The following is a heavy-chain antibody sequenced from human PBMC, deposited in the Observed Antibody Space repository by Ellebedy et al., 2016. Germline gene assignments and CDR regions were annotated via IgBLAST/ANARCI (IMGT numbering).Heavy chain of an antibody. V-gene: IGHV4-59*01. CDR3: ARGRRSHDQFAPFDF. Sequence: SETLSLTCNVSGGSINSYYWSSIRQPPGRGLEWRGYFSNSGSANYNPSPKSHATISGDPSRNQFSLRLNSVTAADTALYYCARGRRSHDQFAPFDFWGQGILVTVSS. CDR2: FSNSGSA. D-gene: IGHD2-15*01. CDR1: GGSINSYY. J-gene: IGHJ4*02.